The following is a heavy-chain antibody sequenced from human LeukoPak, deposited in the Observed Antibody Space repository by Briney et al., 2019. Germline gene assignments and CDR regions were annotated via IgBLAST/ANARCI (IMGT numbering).Heavy chain of an antibody. V-gene: IGHV5-51*01. D-gene: IGHD3-22*01. CDR2: IYPGDSDT. CDR3: ARSTGQNYYDSSGYYKGAFDI. J-gene: IGHJ3*02. CDR1: GYSFTIYW. Sequence: GESLKISCKGSGYSFTIYWIGWVRQMPGKGLEWMGIIYPGDSDTRYSPSFQGQVTISADKSISTAYLQWSSLKASDTAMYYCARSTGQNYYDSSGYYKGAFDIWGQGTMVTVSS.